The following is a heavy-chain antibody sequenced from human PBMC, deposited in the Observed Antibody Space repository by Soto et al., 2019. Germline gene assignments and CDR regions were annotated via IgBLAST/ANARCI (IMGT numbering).Heavy chain of an antibody. V-gene: IGHV1-46*01. D-gene: IGHD2-2*01. CDR1: GDTFTRYY. J-gene: IGHJ5*02. CDR3: ARDSVIVGVAANFGENWFEP. Sequence: ASVKVSCKASGDTFTRYYIHWVRQAPGQGLEWMGIINPRGGSTTYAPKFQGRVTFTTDTCTSTAYMELSSLRSEDTAVYYCARDSVIVGVAANFGENWFEPWGQGTLVTVSS. CDR2: INPRGGST.